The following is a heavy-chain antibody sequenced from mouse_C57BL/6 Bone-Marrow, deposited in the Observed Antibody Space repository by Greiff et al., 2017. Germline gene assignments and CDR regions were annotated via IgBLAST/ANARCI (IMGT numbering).Heavy chain of an antibody. J-gene: IGHJ3*01. CDR1: GFNITDDY. V-gene: IGHV14-4*01. D-gene: IGHD1-1*01. CDR2: IDPETSDT. CDR3: SCLYCDGRDAWFAY. Sequence: VQLQQSGAELVRPGASVTLSCTASGFNITDDYMHWVKQRPEQGLEWIGWIDPETSDTEYASKFQGKATITVDTSSNSAYLQLSSLTSEDTAVYDCSCLYCDGRDAWFAYWGQGTLVTVSA.